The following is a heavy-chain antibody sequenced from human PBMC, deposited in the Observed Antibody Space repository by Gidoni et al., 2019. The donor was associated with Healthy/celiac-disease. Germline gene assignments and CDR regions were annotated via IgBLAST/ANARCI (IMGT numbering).Heavy chain of an antibody. CDR3: AKGLSGPTDAFDI. J-gene: IGHJ3*02. CDR2: ISGSGGST. Sequence: EVQLLESGGGLVQPGGSLRLSCEASGFTFSSYAMSWVRQAPGQGLEWVSAISGSGGSTYYADSVKGRFTISRDNSKNTLYLQMNSLRAEDTAVYYCAKGLSGPTDAFDIWGQGTMVTVSS. CDR1: GFTFSSYA. D-gene: IGHD2-15*01. V-gene: IGHV3-23*01.